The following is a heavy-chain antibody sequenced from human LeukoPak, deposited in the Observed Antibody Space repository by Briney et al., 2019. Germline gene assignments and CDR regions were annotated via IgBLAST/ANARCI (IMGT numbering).Heavy chain of an antibody. CDR2: ISLNDGST. CDR3: ARDPGIAAAGTYYYYGMDV. V-gene: IGHV3-23*01. CDR1: GFTFRSYA. Sequence: GGSLKLSCTASGFTFRSYAMNWVRQAPGKGLEWVSVISLNDGSTYYADSVRGRFTISRDNSKNTLYLQMNSLRAEDTAVYYCARDPGIAAAGTYYYYGMDVWGQGTTVTVSS. D-gene: IGHD6-13*01. J-gene: IGHJ6*02.